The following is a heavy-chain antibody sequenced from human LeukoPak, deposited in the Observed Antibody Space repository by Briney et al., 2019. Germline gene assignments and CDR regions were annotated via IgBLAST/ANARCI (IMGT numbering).Heavy chain of an antibody. CDR1: GFTFSTYA. J-gene: IGHJ4*02. Sequence: GGSLRLSCAASGFTFSTYAVHWVRQAPGKGLEWAAVISSGGSDKYHAGSVKGRFTISRDNALNSLYLQMNSLRAEDTAIYYCARSIPYGTTWYGRSDYWGQGTLVTVSS. CDR3: ARSIPYGTTWYGRSDY. V-gene: IGHV3-30*03. CDR2: ISSGGSDK. D-gene: IGHD6-13*01.